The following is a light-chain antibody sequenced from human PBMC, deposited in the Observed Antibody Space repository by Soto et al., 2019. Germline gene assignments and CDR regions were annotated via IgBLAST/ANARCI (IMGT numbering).Light chain of an antibody. V-gene: IGKV1-12*01. CDR3: QQANSFPPP. Sequence: DILMTQSPSSVSASVGDRITITCRASQSISTWLAWYQQKSGKAPKLLIYAASTLQSGVSSRFSGCGSGTEFPLTLSCLTLEDFETYYCQQANSFPPPFGGGTRVEIK. J-gene: IGKJ4*01. CDR1: QSISTW. CDR2: AAS.